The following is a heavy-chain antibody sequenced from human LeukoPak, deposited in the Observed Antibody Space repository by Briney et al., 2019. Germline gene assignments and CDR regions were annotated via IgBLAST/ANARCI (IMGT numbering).Heavy chain of an antibody. D-gene: IGHD4-17*01. J-gene: IGHJ4*02. CDR3: ARDQVNDYVDDTEFDY. CDR2: ISSSSSYI. V-gene: IGHV3-21*01. Sequence: GGSLRLSCAASGFTFSSYSMNWVRQAPGKGLEWVSSISSSSSYIYYADSVKGRFTISRDNAKNPLYLQMNSLRAEDTAVYYCARDQVNDYVDDTEFDYWGQGTLLTVS. CDR1: GFTFSSYS.